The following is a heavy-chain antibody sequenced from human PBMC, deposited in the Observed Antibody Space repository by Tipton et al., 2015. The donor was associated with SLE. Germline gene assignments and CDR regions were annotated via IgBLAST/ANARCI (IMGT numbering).Heavy chain of an antibody. CDR2: INHSGST. V-gene: IGHV4-34*01. Sequence: LRLSCAVYGGSFSGYYWSWIRQPPGKGLEWIGEINHSGSTDYKPSLRSRVTISVDTSKNQLSLKLTSVTAADTAVYYCARGGYCSRTSCYGAMDVWGQGTTVTVSS. CDR1: GGSFSGYY. CDR3: ARGGYCSRTSCYGAMDV. J-gene: IGHJ6*02. D-gene: IGHD2-2*01.